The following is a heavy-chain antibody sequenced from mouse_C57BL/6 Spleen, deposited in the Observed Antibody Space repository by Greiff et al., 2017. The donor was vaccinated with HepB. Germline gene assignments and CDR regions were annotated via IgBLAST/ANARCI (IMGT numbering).Heavy chain of an antibody. CDR1: GYTFTSYT. Sequence: VQLQQSGADLARPGASVKMSCKASGYTFTSYTMHWVKQRPGQGLEWIGYINPSSGYTKYNQKFKDKATLTADKSSSTAYMQLSSLTSEDSAVYYGAREGNWFDYWGQGTTLTVSS. CDR3: AREGNWFDY. D-gene: IGHD4-1*01. J-gene: IGHJ2*01. CDR2: INPSSGYT. V-gene: IGHV1-4*01.